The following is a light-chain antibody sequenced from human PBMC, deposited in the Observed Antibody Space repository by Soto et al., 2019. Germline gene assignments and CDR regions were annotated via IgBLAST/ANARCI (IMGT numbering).Light chain of an antibody. V-gene: IGKV3-20*01. CDR2: GAS. CDR1: QSVSSSY. CDR3: QHYARSVGT. J-gene: IGKJ1*01. Sequence: EIVLTQSPGTLSLSPGERATVSCRASQSVSSSYFAWYQKKPGQAPSLLIPGASNRATGIPDRLSGSGSGTDFTLTISRLEPEDFAVYYCQHYARSVGTFGQGTRVEIK.